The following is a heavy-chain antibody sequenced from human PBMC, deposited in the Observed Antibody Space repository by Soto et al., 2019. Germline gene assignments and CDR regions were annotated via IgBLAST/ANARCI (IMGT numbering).Heavy chain of an antibody. CDR3: ARQDCGGGSCYSSRHYYYGMDV. CDR1: GYSFTSYW. Sequence: GESLKISCKGSGYSFTSYWIAWVRQVPGKGLEWMGIIYPADSDVRHSPSFQGQVTISVDKSLSTAYLQWSSLKASDTAMYYCARQDCGGGSCYSSRHYYYGMDVWGQGTTVTVSS. CDR2: IYPADSDV. V-gene: IGHV5-51*01. D-gene: IGHD2-15*01. J-gene: IGHJ6*02.